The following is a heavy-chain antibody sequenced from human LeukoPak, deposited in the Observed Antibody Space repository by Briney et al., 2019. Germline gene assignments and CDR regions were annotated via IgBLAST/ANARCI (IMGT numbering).Heavy chain of an antibody. CDR3: AKDPREVITTPTFDY. V-gene: IGHV3-9*03. J-gene: IGHJ4*02. CDR2: ISWNSGSI. CDR1: GFTFDDYA. D-gene: IGHD3-22*01. Sequence: PGRSLRLSCAASGFTFDDYAMHWVRQAPGKGLEWVSGISWNSGSIGYADSVKGRFTISRDNAKNSLYLQMNSLRAEDMALYYCAKDPREVITTPTFDYWGQGTLVTVSS.